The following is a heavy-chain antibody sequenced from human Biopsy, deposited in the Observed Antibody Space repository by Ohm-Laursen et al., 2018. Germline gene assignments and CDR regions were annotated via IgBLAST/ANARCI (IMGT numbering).Heavy chain of an antibody. Sequence: ASVKVSCKASGYTFTGYHVHWVRQAPGQGLEWMGWINAKTGDTYYAQKFQGRVTMTRDTSISTAYMELSSLRSDDTAVYYCASKLDYSSGYPYWGQGTLVTVSS. CDR2: INAKTGDT. J-gene: IGHJ4*02. CDR1: GYTFTGYH. V-gene: IGHV1-2*02. D-gene: IGHD3-22*01. CDR3: ASKLDYSSGYPY.